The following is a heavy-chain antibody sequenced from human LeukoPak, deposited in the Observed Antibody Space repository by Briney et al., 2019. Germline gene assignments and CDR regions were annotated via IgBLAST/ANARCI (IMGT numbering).Heavy chain of an antibody. Sequence: PSQTLSLTCTVSGGSISSGGYYWTWIRQHPGKGLEWIGYIHYSGSTNYNPSLKSRVTISIDTSKNQFSLKLSSATAADTAVYYCASKSYYYDSSAYYRDYWGQGNLVTVSS. D-gene: IGHD3-22*01. CDR2: IHYSGST. CDR3: ASKSYYYDSSAYYRDY. V-gene: IGHV4-31*03. J-gene: IGHJ4*02. CDR1: GGSISSGGYY.